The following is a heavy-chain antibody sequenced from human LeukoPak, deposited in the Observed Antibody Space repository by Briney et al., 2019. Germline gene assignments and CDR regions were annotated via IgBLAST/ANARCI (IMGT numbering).Heavy chain of an antibody. D-gene: IGHD7-27*01. CDR1: GYSISSGYY. V-gene: IGHV4-38-2*02. Sequence: SETLSLTCSVSGYSISSGYYWGWIRQPPGKGLEWIGSIYQSGSTYYNPSLKSRVTISVDTPRNQFSLKLSSATAADTAVYYCARLAWGRLDYWGQGTLVTVSS. CDR3: ARLAWGRLDY. CDR2: IYQSGST. J-gene: IGHJ4*02.